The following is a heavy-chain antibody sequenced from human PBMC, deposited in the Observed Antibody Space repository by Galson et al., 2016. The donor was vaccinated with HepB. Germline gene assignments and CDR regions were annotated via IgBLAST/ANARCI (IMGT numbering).Heavy chain of an antibody. V-gene: IGHV1-46*01. CDR1: GYTFINYF. CDR3: ARDNGYSYGYWDY. CDR2: INPSSGGSA. D-gene: IGHD5-18*01. J-gene: IGHJ4*02. Sequence: SVKVSCKASGYTFINYFLHWVRQAPGQGPEWMGIINPSSGGSATFAQKFQGRVSMTSDRSTSTVYMELSSLRGEDTAVYYCARDNGYSYGYWDYWGQGTLVTVSS.